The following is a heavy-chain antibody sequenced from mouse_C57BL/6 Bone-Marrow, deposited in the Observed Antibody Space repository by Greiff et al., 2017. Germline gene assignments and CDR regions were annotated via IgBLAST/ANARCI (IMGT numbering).Heavy chain of an antibody. Sequence: QVQLQQPGAELVKPGASVKVSCKASGYTFTSYWMHWVKQRPGQGLEWIGRIHPSDSDTNYNQKFKGKATLTVDKSSSTAYMQLSSLTSEDSAVYYCAIPHYGPEVTSWFAYWGQGTLVTVSA. CDR3: AIPHYGPEVTSWFAY. D-gene: IGHD1-1*01. J-gene: IGHJ3*01. V-gene: IGHV1-74*01. CDR1: GYTFTSYW. CDR2: IHPSDSDT.